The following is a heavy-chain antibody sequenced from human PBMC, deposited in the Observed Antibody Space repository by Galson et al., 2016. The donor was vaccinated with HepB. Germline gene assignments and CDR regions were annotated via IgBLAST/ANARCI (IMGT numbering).Heavy chain of an antibody. D-gene: IGHD2-21*02. CDR1: GYTFTSYY. J-gene: IGHJ4*02. V-gene: IGHV1-46*01. CDR3: ARESGDPRFF. Sequence: SCKASGYTFTSYYLHWVRQAPGQGLEWMGMIHPNGGTTCYAQKFQGRVTITRDTSTTTVHMELSSLRSDDTALYYCARESGDPRFFWGQGTLVTVSS. CDR2: IHPNGGTT.